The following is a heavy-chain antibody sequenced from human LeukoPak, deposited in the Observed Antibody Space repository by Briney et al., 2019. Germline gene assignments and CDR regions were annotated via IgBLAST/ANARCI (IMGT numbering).Heavy chain of an antibody. V-gene: IGHV3-30-3*01. CDR2: ISYDGSNK. Sequence: GGSLRLSCAASGFTFSSYAMHWVRQAPGKGLEWVAVISYDGSNKYYADSVKGRFTISRDNSKNTLYLQMNSLRAEDTAVYYCARSPYSSGYYYHGMDVWGQGTTVTVSS. CDR1: GFTFSSYA. CDR3: ARSPYSSGYYYHGMDV. J-gene: IGHJ6*02. D-gene: IGHD3-22*01.